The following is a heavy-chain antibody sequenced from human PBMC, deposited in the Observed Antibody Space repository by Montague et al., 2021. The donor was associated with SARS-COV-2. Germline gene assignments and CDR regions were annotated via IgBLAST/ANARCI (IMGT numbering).Heavy chain of an antibody. CDR3: AGPPHFDGLNVHPDF. CDR2: VLYNKGT. CDR1: GVSVTDYY. J-gene: IGHJ4*02. Sequence: SETLSLTCTVSGVSVTDYYWSWIRQPPGKGLECVGDVLYNKGTNFNPSLKSRVAISVDTSKNQFSLRLTSVTAADTAFYYCAGPPHFDGLNVHPDFWDQGTLVTVSS. D-gene: IGHD3-3*02. V-gene: IGHV4-59*08.